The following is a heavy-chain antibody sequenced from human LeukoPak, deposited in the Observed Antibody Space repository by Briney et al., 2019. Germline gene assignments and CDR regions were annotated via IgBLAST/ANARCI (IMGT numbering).Heavy chain of an antibody. J-gene: IGHJ4*02. V-gene: IGHV1-18*01. CDR3: ARVLKQWRRFDC. Sequence: ASVKVSCKSSGYTFTNYGVTWVRQAPGQGLEWIGYFNPDNGDTNYEQMFQDRVTLTTDTSTGTAFLELRRLKYDDTAVYYCARVLKQWRRFDCWGQGTLVTVSS. CDR1: GYTFTNYG. CDR2: FNPDNGDT. D-gene: IGHD6-19*01.